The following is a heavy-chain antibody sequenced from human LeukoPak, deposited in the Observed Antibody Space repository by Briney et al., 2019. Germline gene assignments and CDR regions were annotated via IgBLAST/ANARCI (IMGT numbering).Heavy chain of an antibody. CDR2: IYHTGST. CDR3: AKSNGYGLIDI. CDR1: GYSISSDYY. J-gene: IGHJ3*02. Sequence: SETLSLTCTVSGYSISSDYYWGWIRQPPGQGLEWIGTIYHTGSTYYNPSLKSRVTISLDTSRNQFSLKLNSVTAADTAVYYCAKSNGYGLIDIWGQGTMVTVSS. D-gene: IGHD3-22*01. V-gene: IGHV4-38-2*02.